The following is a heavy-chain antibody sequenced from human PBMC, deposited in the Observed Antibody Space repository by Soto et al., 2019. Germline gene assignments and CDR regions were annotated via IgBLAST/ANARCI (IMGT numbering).Heavy chain of an antibody. J-gene: IGHJ3*02. Sequence: ASVKVSCKASGYTFTSYDINWVRQATGQGLEWMGWMNPNSGNTGYAQKFQGRVTMTRNTSISTAYMELSSLRSEDTAVYYCARGYSREDAFDIWGQGTMVTVSS. V-gene: IGHV1-8*01. CDR2: MNPNSGNT. D-gene: IGHD6-25*01. CDR1: GYTFTSYD. CDR3: ARGYSREDAFDI.